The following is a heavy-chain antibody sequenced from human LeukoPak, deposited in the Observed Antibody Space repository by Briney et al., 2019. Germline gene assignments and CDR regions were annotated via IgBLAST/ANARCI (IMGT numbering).Heavy chain of an antibody. CDR3: ARPHPRIAVAGTDY. V-gene: IGHV3-30*19. CDR1: GFTFTRYG. D-gene: IGHD6-19*01. CDR2: ISYDGSNK. J-gene: IGHJ4*02. Sequence: GGSLRLSCAASGFTFTRYGFDWVRQAPGKGLEWVAVISYDGSNKYYADSVKGRFTISRDNSKNTLYLQMNSLRAEDTAVYYCARPHPRIAVAGTDYWGQGTLVTVSS.